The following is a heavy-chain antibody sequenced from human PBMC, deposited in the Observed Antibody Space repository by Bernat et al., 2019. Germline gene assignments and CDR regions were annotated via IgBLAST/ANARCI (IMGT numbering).Heavy chain of an antibody. V-gene: IGHV4-39*01. CDR2: IYYGGST. Sequence: QLQLQESGPGLVKPSETLSLTCTVSGCSISSSSYYWGWIRQPPGKGLEWIGIIYYGGSTYYNPSLKSRVTISVDTSKNQFSLKLNSVTAADTAVYYCATRDYGVGWYFHLWGRGTLVSVSS. D-gene: IGHD4-17*01. J-gene: IGHJ2*01. CDR1: GCSISSSSYY. CDR3: ATRDYGVGWYFHL.